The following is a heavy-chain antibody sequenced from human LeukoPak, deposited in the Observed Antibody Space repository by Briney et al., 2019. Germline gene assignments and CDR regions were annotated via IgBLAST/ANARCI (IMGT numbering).Heavy chain of an antibody. Sequence: GGSLRLSCAASGFTFSSYGMHWVRQAPGKGLEWVAVISYDGSNKYYADSVEGRFTISRDNAKNSLYLQMNSLRAEDTAVYYCARVLRPYYDFWSGYYEDMNFDYWGQGTLVTVSS. CDR1: GFTFSSYG. J-gene: IGHJ4*02. D-gene: IGHD3-3*01. CDR3: ARVLRPYYDFWSGYYEDMNFDY. CDR2: ISYDGSNK. V-gene: IGHV3-30*03.